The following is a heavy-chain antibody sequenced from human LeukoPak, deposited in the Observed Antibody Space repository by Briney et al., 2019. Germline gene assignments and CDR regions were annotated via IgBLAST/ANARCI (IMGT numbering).Heavy chain of an antibody. D-gene: IGHD6-13*01. CDR2: MNPNSGNT. V-gene: IGHV1-8*03. J-gene: IGHJ6*03. Sequence: ASVKVSCKASGYTFTSYDINWVRQATGQGLEWMGWMNPNSGNTGYAQKFQGRVTITRNTSISTAYMELSSLRSEDTAVYYCARGRQLVNYYYYYYMDVWGKGTTVTVSS. CDR1: GYTFTSYD. CDR3: ARGRQLVNYYYYYYMDV.